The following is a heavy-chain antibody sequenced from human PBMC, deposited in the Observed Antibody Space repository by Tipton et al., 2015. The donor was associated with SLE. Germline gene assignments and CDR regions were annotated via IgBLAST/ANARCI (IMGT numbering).Heavy chain of an antibody. CDR2: VHYNGST. CDR3: ARGRGGWDY. Sequence: TLSLTCAVYGGSLTGHYWSWIRQPPGKGLEWIASVHYNGSTYYNPSLRSRVSISADTSKNQFSLKLSSVTAADTAVYYCARGRGGWDYWGQGTLVTVSS. V-gene: IGHV4-34*01. J-gene: IGHJ4*02. CDR1: GGSLTGHY. D-gene: IGHD2-15*01.